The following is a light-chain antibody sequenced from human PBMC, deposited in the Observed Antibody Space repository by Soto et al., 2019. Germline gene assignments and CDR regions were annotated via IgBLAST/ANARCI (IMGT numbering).Light chain of an antibody. CDR1: QSVTSN. J-gene: IGKJ1*01. Sequence: VMTQSPGAVSVPPGERATLSCRASQSVTSNVAWYQQKPGQTPRLLIYRASARATGVPARFSGSGSGTEFTLPISSLQSEDFGIYYCQQYDYWWTFGQGTKVDI. V-gene: IGKV3-15*01. CDR3: QQYDYWWT. CDR2: RAS.